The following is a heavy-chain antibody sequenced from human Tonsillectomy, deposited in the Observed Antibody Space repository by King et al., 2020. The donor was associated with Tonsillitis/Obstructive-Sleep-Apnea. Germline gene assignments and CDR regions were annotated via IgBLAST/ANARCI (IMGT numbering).Heavy chain of an antibody. V-gene: IGHV3-23*01. D-gene: IGHD1-7*01. CDR2: IGSSGATT. CDR3: ANIGTGTRNFDY. Sequence: VQLLESGGGLVQPGGSLRLSCAASGFTFSSYPMGWVRRAPGKGLEWVSSIGSSGATTYYADAVKGRFTISRDNSENTLYLQMSSLRAEVTAVYYCANIGTGTRNFDYWGQGTLVTVSS. CDR1: GFTFSSYP. J-gene: IGHJ4*02.